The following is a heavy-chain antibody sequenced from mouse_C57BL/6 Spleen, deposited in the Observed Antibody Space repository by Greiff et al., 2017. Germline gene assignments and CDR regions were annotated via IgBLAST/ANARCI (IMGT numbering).Heavy chain of an antibody. D-gene: IGHD4-1*01. CDR2: IYPRSGNT. V-gene: IGHV1-81*01. Sequence: LMESGAELARPGASVKLSCKASGYTFTSYGISWVKQRTGQGLEWIGEIYPRSGNTYYNEKFKGKATLTADKSSSTAYMELRSLTSEDSAVYFCARIGWDEAYWGQGTLVTVSA. J-gene: IGHJ3*01. CDR3: ARIGWDEAY. CDR1: GYTFTSYG.